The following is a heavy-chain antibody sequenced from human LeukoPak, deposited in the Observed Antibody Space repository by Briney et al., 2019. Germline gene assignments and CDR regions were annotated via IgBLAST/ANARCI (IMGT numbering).Heavy chain of an antibody. J-gene: IGHJ6*03. CDR2: ISSSSSYI. Sequence: GSLRLSCAASGFTFSSYSMNWVRQAPGKGLEWVSSISSSSSYIYYADSVKGRFTISRDNAKNSLYLQMNSLRAEDTAVYYCARAPHTYSGSYQTIRPYYMDVWGKGTTVTVSS. CDR3: ARAPHTYSGSYQTIRPYYMDV. D-gene: IGHD1-26*01. V-gene: IGHV3-21*01. CDR1: GFTFSSYS.